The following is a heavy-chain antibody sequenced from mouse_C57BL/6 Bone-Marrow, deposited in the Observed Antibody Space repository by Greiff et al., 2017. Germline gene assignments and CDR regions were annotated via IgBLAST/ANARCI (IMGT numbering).Heavy chain of an antibody. CDR1: GYTFTSYW. CDR2: IDPSDGYT. J-gene: IGHJ1*03. Sequence: QVQLQQPGAELVKPGASVKLSCKASGYTFTSYWMKWVKQRPGQGLEWIGEIDPSDGYTNYNQKFKGKATLTADTSSSTAYMQLSSLTSEDSAVYDVARSGPSDGDLDVWGTGTTVTVSS. CDR3: ARSGPSDGDLDV. V-gene: IGHV1-50*01. D-gene: IGHD2-10*02.